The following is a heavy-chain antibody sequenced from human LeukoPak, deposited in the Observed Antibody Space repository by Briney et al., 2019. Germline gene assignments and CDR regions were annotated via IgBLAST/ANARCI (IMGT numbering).Heavy chain of an antibody. J-gene: IGHJ6*02. CDR1: GGSISSYH. Sequence: KPSETLSLTCTVSGGSISSYHWSWIRQSPGKGLEWIGETHHSGSTNYNPSLKSRVTISLDTSKNQFSLKLSSVTAADTAVYYCARGRAYYYYYGLDVWAQGTTVTVSS. CDR2: THHSGST. V-gene: IGHV4-34*01. CDR3: ARGRAYYYYYGLDV.